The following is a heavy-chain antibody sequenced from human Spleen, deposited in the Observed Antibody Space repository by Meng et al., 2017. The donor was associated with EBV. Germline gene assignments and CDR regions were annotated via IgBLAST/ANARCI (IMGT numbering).Heavy chain of an antibody. Sequence: VRLVGAGGGLVEPGGPPGLSWVVSGFTLSEYYMSWIRQAPGKGLEWISSMDSRGNTIHYADSVKGRFTISRDNAKNSLYLRMNSLKGDDTAVYYCARDRYGLFDFWGQGTLVTVSS. CDR3: ARDRYGLFDF. D-gene: IGHD3-16*02. CDR2: MDSRGNTI. CDR1: GFTLSEYY. V-gene: IGHV3-11*01. J-gene: IGHJ4*02.